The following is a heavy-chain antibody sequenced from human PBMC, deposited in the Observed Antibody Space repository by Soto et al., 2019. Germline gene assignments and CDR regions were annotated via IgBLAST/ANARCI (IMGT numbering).Heavy chain of an antibody. D-gene: IGHD3-16*01. V-gene: IGHV1-18*01. CDR3: ARAQFDTYAPMGAPDH. CDR2: ISAYNGNT. CDR1: GYTFTSYG. Sequence: QVQLVQSGAEVKKPGASVKVSCKASGYTFTSYGISWVRQAPGQGLEWMGWISAYNGNTNYAQKLQGRVTMTTDTAWSPCWRELWSMGADEAAVDYCARAQFDTYAPMGAPDHWGQGTLFTVSS. J-gene: IGHJ4*02.